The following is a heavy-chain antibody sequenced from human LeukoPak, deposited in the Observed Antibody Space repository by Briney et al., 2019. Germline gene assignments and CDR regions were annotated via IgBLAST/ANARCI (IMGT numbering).Heavy chain of an antibody. CDR3: ARHLTRPGGIQLWLNLGGYYYYYMDV. CDR1: GASISSTTYY. D-gene: IGHD5-18*01. J-gene: IGHJ6*03. Sequence: SETLSLTCTVSGASISSTTYYWGWIRQPPRKGLEWIASIYYSGSTYYNPSLKSRVTISVDTSKNQFSLKLSSVTAADTAVYYCARHLTRPGGIQLWLNLGGYYYYYMDVWGKGTTVTISS. V-gene: IGHV4-39*01. CDR2: IYYSGST.